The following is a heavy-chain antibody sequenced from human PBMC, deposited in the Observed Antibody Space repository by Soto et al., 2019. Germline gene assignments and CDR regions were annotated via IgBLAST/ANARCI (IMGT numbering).Heavy chain of an antibody. V-gene: IGHV1-69*02. CDR2: IIPILGIA. D-gene: IGHD6-19*01. Sequence: QVQLVQSGAEVKKPGSSVKVSCKASGGTFSSYTISWVRQAPGQGLEWMGRIIPILGIATYAQKFQGRVTITADKSTSTAYMERSSLRSEDTAVYYCARGGGGSSGWYGPPAEYFQHWGQGTLVTVSS. CDR1: GGTFSSYT. J-gene: IGHJ1*01. CDR3: ARGGGGSSGWYGPPAEYFQH.